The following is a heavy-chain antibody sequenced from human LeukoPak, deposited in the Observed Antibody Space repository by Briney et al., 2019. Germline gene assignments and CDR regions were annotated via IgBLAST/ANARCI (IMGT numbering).Heavy chain of an antibody. Sequence: GRSLRLSCAASGFTFSSYAMHWVRQAPGKGLEWVAVISYVGSNKYYADSVKGRFTISRDNSKNTLYLQMNSLRAEDTAVYYCARDTYYYGSGSDGMDVWGQGTTVTVSS. D-gene: IGHD3-10*01. CDR3: ARDTYYYGSGSDGMDV. J-gene: IGHJ6*02. V-gene: IGHV3-30-3*01. CDR2: ISYVGSNK. CDR1: GFTFSSYA.